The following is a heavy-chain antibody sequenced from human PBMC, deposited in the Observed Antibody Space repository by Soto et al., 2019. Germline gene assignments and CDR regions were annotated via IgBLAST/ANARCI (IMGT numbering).Heavy chain of an antibody. CDR3: AKAPPTWRSRNYVIDY. Sequence: EVQLLESGGDLVQPGGSLRLSCAASGFTFSSYAMTWVRQASGKGLEWVAATGGAGGTTFYADSVKGRFTISRDNSKNTLYLQMNSLRTEDTAIYFCAKAPPTWRSRNYVIDYWGQGTLVTVSP. CDR1: GFTFSSYA. J-gene: IGHJ4*02. CDR2: TGGAGGTT. V-gene: IGHV3-23*01. D-gene: IGHD1-7*01.